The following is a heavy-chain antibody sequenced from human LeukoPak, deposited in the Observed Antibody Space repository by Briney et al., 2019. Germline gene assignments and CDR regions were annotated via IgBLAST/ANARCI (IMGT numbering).Heavy chain of an antibody. J-gene: IGHJ4*02. CDR1: GYTFSSYG. Sequence: ASVKVSCKASGYTFSSYGISWVRQAHGHGLEWMGWISAYNGNTNYAQKLQGRVTMTTDTSTSTAFMELRSLRSDDTAVYYCARDAKKYYYDSSGYYYWGQGTLVTVSS. D-gene: IGHD3-22*01. CDR2: ISAYNGNT. V-gene: IGHV1-18*01. CDR3: ARDAKKYYYDSSGYYY.